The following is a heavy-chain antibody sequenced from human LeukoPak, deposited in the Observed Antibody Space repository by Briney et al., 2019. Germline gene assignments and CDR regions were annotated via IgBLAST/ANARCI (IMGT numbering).Heavy chain of an antibody. D-gene: IGHD3-22*01. CDR1: GFTFSSFA. V-gene: IGHV3-23*01. Sequence: GGSLRLSCVPSGFTFSSFAMTWVRQAPGKGLEWVSSISGSGGTTYYADSIKGRFTISRDSSKNMLYLQMNRLRAEDTAVYYCARDRGRRGITMRSDAFDIWGQGTMVTVSS. CDR2: ISGSGGTT. J-gene: IGHJ3*02. CDR3: ARDRGRRGITMRSDAFDI.